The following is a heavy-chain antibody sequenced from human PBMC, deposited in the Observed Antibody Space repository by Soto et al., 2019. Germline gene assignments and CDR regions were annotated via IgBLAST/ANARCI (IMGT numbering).Heavy chain of an antibody. J-gene: IGHJ4*02. CDR2: INAGNGNT. V-gene: IGHV1-3*01. D-gene: IGHD2-15*01. Sequence: ASVKVSCKASGYTFTSYAMHWVRQAPGQRLEWMGWINAGNGNTKYSQKFQGRVTITRDTSASTAYMELSSLRSEDTAVYYCARGGPGYCSGGSCYYFDYWGQGTLVTVSS. CDR3: ARGGPGYCSGGSCYYFDY. CDR1: GYTFTSYA.